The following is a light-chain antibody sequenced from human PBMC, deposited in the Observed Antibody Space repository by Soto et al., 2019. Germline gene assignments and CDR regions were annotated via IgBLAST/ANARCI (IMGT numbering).Light chain of an antibody. CDR2: DAS. CDR3: QQRSNWPSLT. CDR1: QSVSTY. V-gene: IGKV3-11*01. Sequence: IVVTQSPAPLSLSPGERATLSFRASQSVSTYLALYQQKPGQAPRLLMYDASTRATGIPARFSGSGSGTDFTLTISSLEPEDSAVYYCQQRSNWPSLTFGQGTRLEIK. J-gene: IGKJ5*01.